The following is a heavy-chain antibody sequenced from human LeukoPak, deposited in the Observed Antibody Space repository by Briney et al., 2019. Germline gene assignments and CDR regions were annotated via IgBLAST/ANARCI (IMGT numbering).Heavy chain of an antibody. D-gene: IGHD2-15*01. CDR1: GFTFSSYW. V-gene: IGHV3-7*01. Sequence: GGSLRLSCGASGFTFSSYWMSWVRQAPGKGLEWVANIKQDGSEKYYVDSVKGRFTISRDNAKNSLYLQMNSLRAEDTAVYYCARVRGVVADYYYYYMDVWGKGTTVTVSS. CDR2: IKQDGSEK. J-gene: IGHJ6*03. CDR3: ARVRGVVADYYYYYMDV.